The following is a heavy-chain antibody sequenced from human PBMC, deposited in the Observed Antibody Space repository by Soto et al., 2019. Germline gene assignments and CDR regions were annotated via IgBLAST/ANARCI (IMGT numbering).Heavy chain of an antibody. J-gene: IGHJ6*02. CDR3: AKYGSGSYLVLYYYYGMDV. CDR1: GFTLRTYT. CDR2: ISGSGGST. V-gene: IGHV3-23*01. Sequence: GGSLRLSCAASGFTLRTYTMNWVRQAPGKGLEWVSAISGSGGSTYYADSVKGRFTISRDNSKNTLYLQMNSLRAEDTAVYYCAKYGSGSYLVLYYYYGMDVWGQGTTVTVSS. D-gene: IGHD3-10*01.